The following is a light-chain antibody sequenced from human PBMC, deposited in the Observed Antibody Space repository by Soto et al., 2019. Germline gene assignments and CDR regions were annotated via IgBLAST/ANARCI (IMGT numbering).Light chain of an antibody. CDR1: SGSIASNY. V-gene: IGLV6-57*03. CDR2: EDN. CDR3: QSYDSSKEV. Sequence: NFMLTQPHSVSESPGKTVTISCTRSSGSIASNYVQWYQQRPGSAPTTVIYEDNQRPSGVPDRFSGSIDSSSNSASLTISGLKTDDEADYYCQSYDSSKEVFGGGTKVTVL. J-gene: IGLJ3*02.